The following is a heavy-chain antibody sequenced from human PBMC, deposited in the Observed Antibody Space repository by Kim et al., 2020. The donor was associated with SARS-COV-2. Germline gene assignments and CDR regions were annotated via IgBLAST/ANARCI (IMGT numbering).Heavy chain of an antibody. Sequence: GESLKISCKGSGYSFTSYWIGWVRQMPGQGLEWMGSIYPGDSDTRYSPSFQGQVTISAEKSISTAYLQWSSLKASDTAMYYCARLAHGGPYSSGYGMDVWGQGTTVTVSS. V-gene: IGHV5-51*01. CDR2: IYPGDSDT. D-gene: IGHD6-25*01. CDR1: GYSFTSYW. CDR3: ARLAHGGPYSSGYGMDV. J-gene: IGHJ6*02.